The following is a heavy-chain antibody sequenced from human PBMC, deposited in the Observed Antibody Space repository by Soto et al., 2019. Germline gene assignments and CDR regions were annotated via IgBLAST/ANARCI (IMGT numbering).Heavy chain of an antibody. V-gene: IGHV4-34*01. J-gene: IGHJ3*02. CDR3: ARTGYSSGWYKAAFDI. D-gene: IGHD6-19*01. CDR1: GGSISSYY. CDR2: INHSGST. Sequence: SETLSLTXTVSGGSISSYYWSWIRQPPGKGLEWIGEINHSGSTNYNPSLKSRVTTSVDTSKNQFSLKLSSVTAADTAVYYCARTGYSSGWYKAAFDIWGQGTMVTVSS.